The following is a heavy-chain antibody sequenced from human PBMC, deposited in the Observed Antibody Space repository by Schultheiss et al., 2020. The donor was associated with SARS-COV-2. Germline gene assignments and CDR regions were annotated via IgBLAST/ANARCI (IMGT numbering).Heavy chain of an antibody. D-gene: IGHD5-18*01. V-gene: IGHV3-23*01. Sequence: GGSLRLSCAASGFSFSDYYMSWVRQAPGKGLEWVSAISGSSINTDYADSVKGRFTISRDNSKNTLYLQMNSLRAEDTAVYYCAKGGYTYGLSYSDYWGQGTLVTVSS. CDR1: GFSFSDYY. CDR3: AKGGYTYGLSYSDY. CDR2: ISGSSINT. J-gene: IGHJ4*02.